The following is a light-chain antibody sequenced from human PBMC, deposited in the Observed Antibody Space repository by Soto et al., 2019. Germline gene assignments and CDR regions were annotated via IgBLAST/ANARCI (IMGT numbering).Light chain of an antibody. V-gene: IGLV1-40*01. CDR1: SSNIATGYD. J-gene: IGLJ3*02. Sequence: QSVLTQPPSVSGAPGQRVTISCTGTSSNIATGYDVHWYQQLPGTAPKLLIYGNNNRPSGVPDRFSGSKSGTSASLAITGLQAEDEADYYCATWDDSLRGRVFGGGTKLTVL. CDR2: GNN. CDR3: ATWDDSLRGRV.